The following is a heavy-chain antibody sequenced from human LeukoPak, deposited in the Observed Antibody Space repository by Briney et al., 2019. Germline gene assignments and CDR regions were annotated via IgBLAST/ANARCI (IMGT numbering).Heavy chain of an antibody. CDR1: GGSITNYY. V-gene: IGHV4-59*01. CDR2: VYYSGTT. CDR3: ARDAPESSHFDY. D-gene: IGHD1-14*01. J-gene: IGHJ4*02. Sequence: SETLSLTCTVAGGSITNYYWSWIRQPPGKGLEWIGYVYYSGTTNYNPSLKSRVIISVDTSKNQFSVRLSSVTAADTAVYYCARDAPESSHFDYWGQGTLVTVPS.